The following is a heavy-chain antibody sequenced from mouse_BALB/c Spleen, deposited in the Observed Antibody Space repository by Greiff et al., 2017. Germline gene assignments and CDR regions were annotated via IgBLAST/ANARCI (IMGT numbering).Heavy chain of an antibody. CDR2: IRNKANGYTT. CDR1: GFTFTDYY. V-gene: IGHV7-3*02. CDR3: ARENGDY. Sequence: VQLVESGGGLVQPGGSLRLSCATSGFTFTDYYMSWVRQPPGKALEWLGFIRNKANGYTTEYSASVKGRFTISRDNSQSILYLQMNTLRAEDSATYYCARENGDYWGQGTSVTVSS. J-gene: IGHJ4*01.